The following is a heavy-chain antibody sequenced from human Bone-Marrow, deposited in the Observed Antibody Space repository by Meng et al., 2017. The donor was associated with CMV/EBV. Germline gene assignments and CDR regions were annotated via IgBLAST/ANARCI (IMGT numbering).Heavy chain of an antibody. Sequence: GESLKISCAASGFTFSSYSMNWVRQAPGKGLEWVSSISSSSSYIYYADSVKGRFTTSRDNAKNSLYLQMNSLRAEGTAVYYCARDKSAGIAVAAVDYWGQGTLVTVSS. CDR3: ARDKSAGIAVAAVDY. CDR1: GFTFSSYS. CDR2: ISSSSSYI. J-gene: IGHJ4*02. D-gene: IGHD6-19*01. V-gene: IGHV3-21*01.